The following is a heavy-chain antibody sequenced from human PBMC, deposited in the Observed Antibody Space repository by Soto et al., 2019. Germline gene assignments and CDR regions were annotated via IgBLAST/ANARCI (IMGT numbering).Heavy chain of an antibody. J-gene: IGHJ5*02. D-gene: IGHD3-22*01. CDR1: GGTFSSYA. CDR2: IIPIFGTA. CDR3: ARVGYYDSSGYYPSNGFDP. V-gene: IGHV1-69*13. Sequence: SVKVSCKASGGTFSSYAISWVRQAPGQGLEWMGGIIPIFGTANYAQKFQGRVTITADESTSTAYMELSSLRSEDTAVYYCARVGYYDSSGYYPSNGFDPWAMEPWAPSPQ.